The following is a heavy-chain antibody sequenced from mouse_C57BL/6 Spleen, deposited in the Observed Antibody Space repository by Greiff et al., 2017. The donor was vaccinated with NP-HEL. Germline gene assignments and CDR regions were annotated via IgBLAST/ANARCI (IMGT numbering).Heavy chain of an antibody. CDR1: GFNIKDYY. CDR2: IDPEDGET. D-gene: IGHD1-1*01. Sequence: EVQLQQSGAELVKPGASVKLSCTASGFNIKDYYMHWVKQRTEQGLEWIGRIDPEDGETKYAPKFPGKAAITADTSSNTAYLQLSSLTSEDTAVYYCARRENYGSSYVAWFAYWGQGTLVTVSA. J-gene: IGHJ3*01. V-gene: IGHV14-2*01. CDR3: ARRENYGSSYVAWFAY.